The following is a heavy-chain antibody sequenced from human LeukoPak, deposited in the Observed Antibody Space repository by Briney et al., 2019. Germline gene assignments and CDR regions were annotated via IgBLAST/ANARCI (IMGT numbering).Heavy chain of an antibody. CDR2: IYYSGST. CDR3: ARHIAAAGTGYYYYGMDV. J-gene: IGHJ6*02. CDR1: GGSISSSSYY. D-gene: IGHD6-13*01. V-gene: IGHV4-39*01. Sequence: PSETLSLTCTVSGGSISSSSYYWGWIRQPPGKGLEWIGSIYYSGSTYYNPSLKSRVTISVDTSKNQFSLKLNSVTAADTAVYYCARHIAAAGTGYYYYGMDVWGQGTTVTVSS.